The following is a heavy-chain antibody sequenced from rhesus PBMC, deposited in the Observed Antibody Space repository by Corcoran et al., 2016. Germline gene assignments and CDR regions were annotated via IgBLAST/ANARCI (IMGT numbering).Heavy chain of an antibody. V-gene: IGHV3S5*01. CDR2: YINNSGGST. D-gene: IGHD1-44*01. CDR1: GLTFSYYD. J-gene: IGHJ4*01. CDR3: AIRGSTSLFDY. Sequence: EVQLVESGGGLVQPGGSLRLSCAASGLTFSYYDINWVRQVPGKGLEWVSYINNSGGSTYYADSVKGRFTISRDNSKNTLSLQMNSLRAEDTAVYYCAIRGSTSLFDYWGQGVLVTVSS.